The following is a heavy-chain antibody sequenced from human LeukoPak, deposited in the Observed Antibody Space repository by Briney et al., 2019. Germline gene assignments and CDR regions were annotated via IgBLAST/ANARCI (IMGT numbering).Heavy chain of an antibody. CDR1: GGTFSSYA. Sequence: SVKVSCTASGGTFSSYAISWVRQAPGQGLEWMGRIIPILGIANYAQKFQGRVTITADKSTSTAYMELSSLRSEDTAVYYCARERMGDTLFDYWGQGTLVTVSS. D-gene: IGHD2-21*02. CDR2: IIPILGIA. J-gene: IGHJ4*02. V-gene: IGHV1-69*04. CDR3: ARERMGDTLFDY.